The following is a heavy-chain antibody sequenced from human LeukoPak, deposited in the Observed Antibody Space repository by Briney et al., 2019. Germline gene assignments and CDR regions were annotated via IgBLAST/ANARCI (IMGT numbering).Heavy chain of an antibody. V-gene: IGHV4-31*03. CDR1: GGSISSGGYY. CDR2: IYYSGST. Sequence: SETLSLTCTVSGGSISSGGYYWSWIRQHPGTGLEWIGYIYYSGSTYYNPSLKSRVTISVDTSRNQFSLKLSSVTAADTAVYYCARALTSMVRGVIDYWGQGTLVTVSS. J-gene: IGHJ4*02. CDR3: ARALTSMVRGVIDY. D-gene: IGHD3-10*01.